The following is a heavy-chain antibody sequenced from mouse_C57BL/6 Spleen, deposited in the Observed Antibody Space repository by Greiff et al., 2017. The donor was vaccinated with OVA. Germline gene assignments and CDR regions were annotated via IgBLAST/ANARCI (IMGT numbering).Heavy chain of an antibody. V-gene: IGHV5-17*01. CDR2: ISSGSSTI. CDR1: GFTFSDYG. CDR3: ARDHYYGSSYGYFDV. Sequence: EVQVVESGGGLVKPGGSLKLSCAASGFTFSDYGMHWVRQAPEKGLEWVAYISSGSSTIYYADTVKGRFTISRDNAKNTLFLQRTSLRSEDTAMYYCARDHYYGSSYGYFDVWGTGTTVTVSS. D-gene: IGHD1-1*01. J-gene: IGHJ1*03.